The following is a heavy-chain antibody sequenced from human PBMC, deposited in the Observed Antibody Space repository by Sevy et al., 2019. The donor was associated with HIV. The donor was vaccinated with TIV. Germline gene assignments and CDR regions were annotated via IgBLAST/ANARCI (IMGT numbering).Heavy chain of an antibody. Sequence: GGSLRLSCAASGFIFSNYNMNWVRQAPGKGLEWVSSISSSSSHIYYADSVKGRFTISRDNAKNSLYLQMNSLRAEDTAVYYCAGENYYDSTAYRFDYWGQGTLVTVSS. CDR3: AGENYYDSTAYRFDY. J-gene: IGHJ4*02. V-gene: IGHV3-21*01. D-gene: IGHD3-22*01. CDR1: GFIFSNYN. CDR2: ISSSSSHI.